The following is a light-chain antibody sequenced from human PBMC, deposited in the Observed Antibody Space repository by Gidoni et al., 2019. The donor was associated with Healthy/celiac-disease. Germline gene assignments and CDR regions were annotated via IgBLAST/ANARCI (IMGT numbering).Light chain of an antibody. V-gene: IGKV3-20*01. CDR2: GAS. J-gene: IGKJ2*01. Sequence: IVLTQSPGTLSLSPGERATLSCRASQSVSSSYLAWYQQKPGQAPRLRSYGASSRATGIPDRFSGSGSGTDFTLTISRLEPEDFAVYYCQQDGSSPVTFXXXTKLEIK. CDR3: QQDGSSPVT. CDR1: QSVSSSY.